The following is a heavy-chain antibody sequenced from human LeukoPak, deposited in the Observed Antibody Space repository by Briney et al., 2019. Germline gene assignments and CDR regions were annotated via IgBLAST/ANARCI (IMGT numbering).Heavy chain of an antibody. D-gene: IGHD1-26*01. CDR2: ISGYSGKT. V-gene: IGHV1-18*01. CDR3: ARVGATYGDPLKYHY. J-gene: IGHJ4*02. Sequence: ASVKVSCKASGYSFTKYGISWVRQAPGQGLEWMGWISGYSGKTNYAPKLQGRVYMTADTSTNTAYMELRSLTSADTGTYFCARVGATYGDPLKYHYWGQGTLVSVSS. CDR1: GYSFTKYG.